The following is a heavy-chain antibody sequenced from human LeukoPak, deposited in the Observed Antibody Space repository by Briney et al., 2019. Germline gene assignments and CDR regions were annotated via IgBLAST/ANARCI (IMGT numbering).Heavy chain of an antibody. V-gene: IGHV4-39*07. J-gene: IGHJ2*01. CDR2: IYYSGST. Sequence: SETLSLTCTVSGGSISSSSYYWGWIRQPPGKGLEWIGSIYYSGSTYYNASLKSRVTISVDTSKNQFSLKLSSVTAADTAVYYCARDASVSYWYFDLWGRGTLVTVSS. CDR3: ARDASVSYWYFDL. CDR1: GGSISSSSYY.